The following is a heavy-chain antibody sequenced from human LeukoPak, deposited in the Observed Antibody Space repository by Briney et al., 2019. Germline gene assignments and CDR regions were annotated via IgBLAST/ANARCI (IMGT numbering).Heavy chain of an antibody. D-gene: IGHD3-16*01. V-gene: IGHV4-34*01. Sequence: SETLSLTCAVYGGSLSGYYWSWLRQPPGKGLEWIGEINHSGSTTYNPSLKSRVTISVDTSKNQFSLKVTSVTAADTAVYYCARDRFHMDVWGKGTTVSVSS. J-gene: IGHJ6*03. CDR3: ARDRFHMDV. CDR1: GGSLSGYY. CDR2: INHSGST.